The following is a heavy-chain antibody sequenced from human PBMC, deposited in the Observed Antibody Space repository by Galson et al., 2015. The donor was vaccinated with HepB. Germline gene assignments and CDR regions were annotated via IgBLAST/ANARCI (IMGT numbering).Heavy chain of an antibody. J-gene: IGHJ6*02. Sequence: SLRLSCAASGFTFSSYSMNWVRQAPGKGLEWVSSISSSSSYIYYADSVKGRFTISRDNAKNSLYLQMNSLRAEDTAVYYCARDRSGDYGRIKDVWGQGTTVTVSS. V-gene: IGHV3-21*01. CDR2: ISSSSSYI. CDR3: ARDRSGDYGRIKDV. CDR1: GFTFSSYS. D-gene: IGHD4-17*01.